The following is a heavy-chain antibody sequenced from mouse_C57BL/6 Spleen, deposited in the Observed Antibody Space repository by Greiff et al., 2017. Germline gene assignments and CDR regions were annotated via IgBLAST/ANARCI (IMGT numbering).Heavy chain of an antibody. V-gene: IGHV1-52*01. CDR2: IDPSDSET. J-gene: IGHJ2*01. D-gene: IGHD1-2*01. Sequence: VQLQQPGAELVRPGSSVKLSCKASGYTFTSYWMHWVKQRPIQGLEWIGNIDPSDSETHYNQKFKDKATLTVDKSSSTAYMQLSSLTSEDSAVYYCARRGITTGDYFDYWGQGTTLTVSS. CDR1: GYTFTSYW. CDR3: ARRGITTGDYFDY.